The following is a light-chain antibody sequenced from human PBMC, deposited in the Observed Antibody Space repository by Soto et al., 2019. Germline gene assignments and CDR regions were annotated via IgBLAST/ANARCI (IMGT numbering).Light chain of an antibody. J-gene: IGKJ5*01. CDR1: QSVHRY. Sequence: EVVLTQSPDTLSLSPGETATLSCIASQSVHRYVAWYQEKVAQAPRLLIYVASTRATATPARFSGSGSGTDFTLTISSLQSEDFALYYCQQYNKWSLITFGKGTRMEIK. CDR3: QQYNKWSLIT. CDR2: VAS. V-gene: IGKV3D-15*01.